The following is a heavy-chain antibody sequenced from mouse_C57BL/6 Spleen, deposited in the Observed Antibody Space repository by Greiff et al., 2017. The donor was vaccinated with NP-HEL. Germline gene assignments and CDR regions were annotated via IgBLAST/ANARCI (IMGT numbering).Heavy chain of an antibody. CDR1: GYTFTDYE. V-gene: IGHV1-15*01. Sequence: VQLQQSGAELVRPGASVTLSCKASGYTFTDYEMHWVKQTPVHGLEWIGAIDPETGGTAYNQKFKGKAILTADKSSSTAYMELRSLTSEDSAVYYCTRSDGYPSYAMDYWGQGTSVTVSS. D-gene: IGHD2-3*01. CDR3: TRSDGYPSYAMDY. J-gene: IGHJ4*01. CDR2: IDPETGGT.